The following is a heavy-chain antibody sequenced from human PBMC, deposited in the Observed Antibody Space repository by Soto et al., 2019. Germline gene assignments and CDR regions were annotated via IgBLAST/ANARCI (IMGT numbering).Heavy chain of an antibody. CDR3: ARPALRGVIKGGSWFDP. CDR1: GYTFTCYY. V-gene: IGHV1-46*03. CDR2: INPSGGST. D-gene: IGHD3-10*01. J-gene: IGHJ5*02. Sequence: ASVKVSCKASGYTFTCYYMHWVRQAPGQGLEWMGIINPSGGSTSYAQKFQGRVTMTRDTSTSTVYMELSSLRSEDTAVYYCARPALRGVIKGGSWFDPWGQGTLVTVSS.